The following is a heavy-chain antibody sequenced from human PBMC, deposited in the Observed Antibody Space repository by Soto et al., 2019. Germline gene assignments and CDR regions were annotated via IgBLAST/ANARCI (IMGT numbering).Heavy chain of an antibody. CDR1: GYSFTSYW. D-gene: IGHD3-22*01. CDR2: IYPGDSDT. Sequence: GESLKISCKGSGYSFTSYWIGWVRQMPGKGLEWMGIIYPGDSDTRYSPSFQGQVTISADKSISTAYLQWSNLKASDTAIYYCAKSMAVDTTRPDAFDIWGKGTMVTVS. V-gene: IGHV5-51*01. J-gene: IGHJ3*02. CDR3: AKSMAVDTTRPDAFDI.